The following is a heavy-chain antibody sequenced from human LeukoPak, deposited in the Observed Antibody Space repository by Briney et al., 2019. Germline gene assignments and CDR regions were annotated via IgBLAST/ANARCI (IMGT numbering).Heavy chain of an antibody. Sequence: GGSLRLSCAASGFTFDDYAMHWVRQAPGKGLEWVSGISWNSGSIGYADSVKGRFTISRDNAKNSLYLQMNSLRAEDTALYYCAKDLDAGGEYSGLDYWGQGTLVTVSS. D-gene: IGHD5-12*01. CDR1: GFTFDDYA. V-gene: IGHV3-9*01. CDR2: ISWNSGSI. CDR3: AKDLDAGGEYSGLDY. J-gene: IGHJ4*02.